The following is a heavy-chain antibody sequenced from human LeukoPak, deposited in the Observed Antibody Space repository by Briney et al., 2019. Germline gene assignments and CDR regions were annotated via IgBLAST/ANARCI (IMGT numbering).Heavy chain of an antibody. J-gene: IGHJ4*02. CDR1: GFTFSSYS. D-gene: IGHD6-6*01. V-gene: IGHV3-48*01. Sequence: PGGSLRLSCAASGFTFSSYSMNWVRQAPGKGLEWVSYISSSSSTIYYADSVKGRFTISRDNAKNSLYLQMNSLRAEDTAVYYCAISSIADYWGQGTLVTVSS. CDR3: AISSIADY. CDR2: ISSSSSTI.